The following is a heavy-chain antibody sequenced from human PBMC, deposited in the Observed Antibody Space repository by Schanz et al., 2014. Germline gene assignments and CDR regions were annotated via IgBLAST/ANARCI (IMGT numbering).Heavy chain of an antibody. D-gene: IGHD6-13*01. CDR1: GYTFTSHG. V-gene: IGHV1-18*01. CDR2: INPNSGDT. Sequence: QVQLVQSGAEVKKPGSSVKVSCKASGYTFTSHGISWVRQAPGQGLEWMGWINPNSGDTNYAQKLQGRVTLTTDTSTSTAYMELRNLRSDDTAVYYCARAGSSNWYFFDYWGQGTLVTVSS. CDR3: ARAGSSNWYFFDY. J-gene: IGHJ4*02.